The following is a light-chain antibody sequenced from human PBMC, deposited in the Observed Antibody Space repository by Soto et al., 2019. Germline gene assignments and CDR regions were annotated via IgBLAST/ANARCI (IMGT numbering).Light chain of an antibody. J-gene: IGKJ2*01. CDR2: DAS. CDR3: QQYARPPFA. Sequence: EIVLTQSPGTLSLSPGERATVSCRASQRISNSYLAWYQQKPGQAPRLLLYDASSRATGIPDRVSGSGSGTDFTLTISRLEPEDFAVYYCQQYARPPFAFGQGTKVEIK. V-gene: IGKV3-20*01. CDR1: QRISNSY.